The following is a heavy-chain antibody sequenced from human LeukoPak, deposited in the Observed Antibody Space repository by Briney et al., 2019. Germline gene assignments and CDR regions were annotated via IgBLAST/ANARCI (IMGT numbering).Heavy chain of an antibody. CDR3: ARISYSNYGYNWFDP. Sequence: GGSLRLSCAASGFTFSSYSMNWVRQAPGKGLEWVSYISSSSSTIYYADSVKGRFTISRDNAKNSLYLQMNSLRAEDTAVYYCARISYSNYGYNWFDPWGQGTLVTVSS. CDR1: GFTFSSYS. CDR2: ISSSSSTI. D-gene: IGHD4-11*01. V-gene: IGHV3-48*04. J-gene: IGHJ5*02.